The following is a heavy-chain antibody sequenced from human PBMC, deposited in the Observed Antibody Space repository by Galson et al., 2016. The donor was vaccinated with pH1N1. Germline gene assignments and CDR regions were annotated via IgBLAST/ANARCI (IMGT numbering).Heavy chain of an antibody. CDR1: GYTFTNYA. CDR2: INTNTGNP. D-gene: IGHD3-10*01. J-gene: IGHJ5*02. CDR3: ARGGEEILSFGEPHNWFDP. Sequence: SVKVSCKASGYTFTNYAMNWVRQAPGQGLEWMEWINTNTGNPRYVQGFTGRFVFSLDTSVSTAYLQIIGLKAEDTAVYYCARGGEEILSFGEPHNWFDPWGQGTLVTVSS. V-gene: IGHV7-4-1*02.